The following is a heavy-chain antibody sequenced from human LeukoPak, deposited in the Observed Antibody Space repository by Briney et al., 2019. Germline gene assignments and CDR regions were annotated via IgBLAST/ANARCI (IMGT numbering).Heavy chain of an antibody. J-gene: IGHJ3*02. Sequence: GGSLRLSRTASGFTFSSYAMTWVRQPPGKGLEWVSSISGGGGDTYYADSVKGRFTISRDNPKNTLCLQMNSLRAEDTAVYYCARDWPSGWQQLPDYDAVDIWGQGTMVTVSS. V-gene: IGHV3-23*01. CDR2: ISGGGGDT. CDR1: GFTFSSYA. D-gene: IGHD6-13*01. CDR3: ARDWPSGWQQLPDYDAVDI.